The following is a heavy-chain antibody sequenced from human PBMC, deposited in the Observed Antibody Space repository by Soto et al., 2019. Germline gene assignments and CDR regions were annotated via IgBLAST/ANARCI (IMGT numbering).Heavy chain of an antibody. CDR1: GGSISGSSYY. Sequence: PSETLSLTCTVSGGSISGSSYYWGWIRQPPGKGLEWIGNIYYSGSTHYNPSLESRVTISVDTSKNQFSLRLRSVTAADTSVYYCARRAPGTAAVGTQGFDPWGQGTLVTVSS. J-gene: IGHJ5*02. D-gene: IGHD6-13*01. CDR2: IYYSGST. CDR3: ARRAPGTAAVGTQGFDP. V-gene: IGHV4-39*01.